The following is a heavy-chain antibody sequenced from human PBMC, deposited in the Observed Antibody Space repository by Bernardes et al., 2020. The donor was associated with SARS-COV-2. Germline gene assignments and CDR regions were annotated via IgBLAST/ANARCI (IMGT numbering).Heavy chain of an antibody. D-gene: IGHD3-3*01. Sequence: ASVKVSCKASGYTFTDYYMSWVRQAPGQGLEWMGWINPNSGGTNYAQKFQGRVTMTCDTSISTAYMDLSRLRSDDTAVNYCARVGSGTYPPDFDYWGQGTLFTVSS. V-gene: IGHV1-2*02. CDR3: ARVGSGTYPPDFDY. CDR2: INPNSGGT. J-gene: IGHJ4*02. CDR1: GYTFTDYY.